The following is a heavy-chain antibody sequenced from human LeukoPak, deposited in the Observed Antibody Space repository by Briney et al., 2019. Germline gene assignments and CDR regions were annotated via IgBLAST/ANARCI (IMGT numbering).Heavy chain of an antibody. D-gene: IGHD6-6*01. Sequence: PGGSLRLSCAASGFTFSSYSMNWVRQAPGKGLEWVSYISSSSSTIYYADSVKGRFTISRDNAKNSLYLQMNSLRAEDTAVYYCARGSIAATRAGYYFDYWGQGTLVTVSS. CDR1: GFTFSSYS. V-gene: IGHV3-48*04. CDR3: ARGSIAATRAGYYFDY. CDR2: ISSSSSTI. J-gene: IGHJ4*02.